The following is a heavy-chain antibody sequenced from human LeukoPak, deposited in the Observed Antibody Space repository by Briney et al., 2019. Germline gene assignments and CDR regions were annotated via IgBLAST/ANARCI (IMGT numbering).Heavy chain of an antibody. V-gene: IGHV3-7*04. CDR1: GFSFSSYW. Sequence: GGSLRLSCAASGFSFSSYWMSWVRQAPGKGLEWVANIKQDGFEKDYVDSVKGRFTVSRDNAKKSLYLQMNGLRAEDTAVYYCARIGPHYFDYWGQGTLVTVSS. D-gene: IGHD3-16*01. CDR3: ARIGPHYFDY. CDR2: IKQDGFEK. J-gene: IGHJ4*02.